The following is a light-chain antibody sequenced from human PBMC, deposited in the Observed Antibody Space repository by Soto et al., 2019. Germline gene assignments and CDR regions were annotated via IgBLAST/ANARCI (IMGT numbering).Light chain of an antibody. CDR3: NSYTSITTLGV. V-gene: IGLV2-14*01. CDR1: SSGIGGYDY. CDR2: AVS. Sequence: QSALTQPASVSGSPGQSITISCTGTSSGIGGYDYVSWYQQHPGKAPKLVIYAVSNRPSGVSNRFSGSKSGNTASLTISGLQAEDEADYYCNSYTSITTLGVFGGGTKLTVL. J-gene: IGLJ2*01.